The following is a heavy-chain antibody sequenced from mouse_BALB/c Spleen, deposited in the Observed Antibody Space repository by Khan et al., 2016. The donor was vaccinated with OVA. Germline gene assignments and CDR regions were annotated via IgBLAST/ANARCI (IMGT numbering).Heavy chain of an antibody. CDR2: IWAGGST. CDR3: ARLEDI. Sequence: QVQLKQSGPGLVAPSQSLSITCTVSGFTLTSYGVHWVRQPPGKGLEWLGVIWAGGSTNYNSALISRLSISKDNSKSQVFLKMNSRQTDDTAMYYCARLEDIWGQGATLTVSS. J-gene: IGHJ2*01. CDR1: GFTLTSYG. D-gene: IGHD1-3*01. V-gene: IGHV2-9*02.